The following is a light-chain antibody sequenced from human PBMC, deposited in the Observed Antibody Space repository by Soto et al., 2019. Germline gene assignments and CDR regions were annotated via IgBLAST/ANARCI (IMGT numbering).Light chain of an antibody. Sequence: DVVMTQSPLSLPVPLGQPASISCRSSQSLVYSDGNTYLTWFQQRPGQSPRRLIYKVYNRPTGIPDTFSGSPSFTDFTLKISRVEAEDVGVYYCMQGAHWPRTFGQGTRLEIK. J-gene: IGKJ5*01. V-gene: IGKV2-30*01. CDR2: KVY. CDR1: QSLVYSDGNTY. CDR3: MQGAHWPRT.